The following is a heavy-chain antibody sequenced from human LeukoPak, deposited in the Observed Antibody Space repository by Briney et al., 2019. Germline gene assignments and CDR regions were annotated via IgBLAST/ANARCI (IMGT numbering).Heavy chain of an antibody. D-gene: IGHD3-22*01. CDR2: IYYSGST. CDR3: ERQSHTVYDGRGDWGPHFDY. Sequence: PSETLSLTCTVSGDSTRSSSYYWGWIRQPPGKGLEWIGSIYYSGSTYDNPSLKSRVTISVDTSKNRFSLRLRSVTAADTAVYYCERQSHTVYDGRGDWGPHFDYWGQGTLVTVSS. V-gene: IGHV4-39*01. CDR1: GDSTRSSSYY. J-gene: IGHJ4*02.